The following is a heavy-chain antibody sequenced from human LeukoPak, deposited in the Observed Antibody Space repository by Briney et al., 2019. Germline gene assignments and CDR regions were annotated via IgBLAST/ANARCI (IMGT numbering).Heavy chain of an antibody. D-gene: IGHD3-10*01. CDR1: GYTFTSYG. CDR3: ARVRYYYGSGSYLP. CDR2: ISAYNGNT. V-gene: IGHV1-18*01. J-gene: IGHJ5*02. Sequence: ASVKVSCKAFGYTFTSYGISWVRQAPGHGLEWRGWISAYNGNTNYAQKLQGRVTMTTDTSTSTAYMELRSLRSDDTAVYYCARVRYYYGSGSYLPWGQGTLVTVSS.